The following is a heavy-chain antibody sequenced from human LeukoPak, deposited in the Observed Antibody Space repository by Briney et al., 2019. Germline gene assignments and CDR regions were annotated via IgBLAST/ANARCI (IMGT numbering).Heavy chain of an antibody. V-gene: IGHV4-38-2*02. CDR2: IYHSGST. CDR1: GYSISSGYY. D-gene: IGHD1-26*01. CDR3: AGPKSGSYTRGLDY. J-gene: IGHJ4*02. Sequence: KPSETLSLTCTVSGYSISSGYYWGWIRQPPGKGLEWIGSIYHSGSTYYNPSLKSRVTMSVDTSKNQFSLELSSVTAADTAVYYCAGPKSGSYTRGLDYWGQGTLVTVSS.